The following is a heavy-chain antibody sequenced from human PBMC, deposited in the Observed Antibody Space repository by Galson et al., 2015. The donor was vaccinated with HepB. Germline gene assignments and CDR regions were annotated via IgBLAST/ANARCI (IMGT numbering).Heavy chain of an antibody. J-gene: IGHJ4*02. CDR2: ISSSGGNT. CDR1: GFTFSSYA. Sequence: SLRLSCAASGFTFSSYAMSWVRQAPGKGLEWVSGISSSGGNTYYADSVKGRFTISRDNAKNSLYLQMNSLRDEDTAVYYCARGRLGNQDYWGQGTLVTVSS. D-gene: IGHD3-16*01. CDR3: ARGRLGNQDY. V-gene: IGHV3-23*01.